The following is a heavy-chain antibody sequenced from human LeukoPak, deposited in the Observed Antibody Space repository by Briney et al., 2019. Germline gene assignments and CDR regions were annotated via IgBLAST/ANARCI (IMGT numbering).Heavy chain of an antibody. D-gene: IGHD2-15*01. Sequence: SGGSLRLSCAASGFTFSSYGMHWVRQAPGKGLEWVAVISHDGSNKYYADSVKGRFTISRDNSKNTLYLQMNSLRAEDTAVYYCAKDQRDIVVVVAAGNDAFDIWGQGTMVTVSS. CDR3: AKDQRDIVVVVAAGNDAFDI. CDR1: GFTFSSYG. V-gene: IGHV3-30*18. J-gene: IGHJ3*02. CDR2: ISHDGSNK.